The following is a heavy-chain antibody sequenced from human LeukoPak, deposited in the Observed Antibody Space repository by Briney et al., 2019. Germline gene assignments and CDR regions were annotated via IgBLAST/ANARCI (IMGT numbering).Heavy chain of an antibody. CDR2: ISGSGGST. Sequence: GGSLRLSCAASGFTFNDYSMSWVRQAPGKGLEWVASISGSGGSTYYADSVKGRFTISRDNSKNTLYLQMNSLRAEDTAKYYCVKDSRGSLNWFDPWGQGTLVIVSS. V-gene: IGHV3-23*01. CDR3: VKDSRGSLNWFDP. CDR1: GFTFNDYS. D-gene: IGHD1-26*01. J-gene: IGHJ5*02.